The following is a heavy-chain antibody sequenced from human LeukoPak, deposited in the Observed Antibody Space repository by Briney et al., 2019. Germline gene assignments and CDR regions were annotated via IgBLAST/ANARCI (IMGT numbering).Heavy chain of an antibody. J-gene: IGHJ4*02. CDR1: GGSISSYY. Sequence: SETLSLTCTVSGGSISSYYWSWIRQPPGRGLEWIGYIYYSGSTNYNPSLKSRVTISVDTSKNQFSLKLSSVTAADTAVYYCARDRGASGYFDYWGQGTLVTVSS. CDR3: ARDRGASGYFDY. CDR2: IYYSGST. D-gene: IGHD2-15*01. V-gene: IGHV4-59*01.